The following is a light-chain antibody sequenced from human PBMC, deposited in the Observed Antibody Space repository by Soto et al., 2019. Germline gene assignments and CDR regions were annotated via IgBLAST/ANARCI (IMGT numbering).Light chain of an antibody. CDR2: AAS. J-gene: IGKJ4*01. CDR1: KPIGVN. V-gene: IGKV1-27*01. CDR3: QKYNSAPLT. Sequence: DIQVTQSPSSLSASLGARVTITGRANKPIGVNLAWFQQQPGKVPKLLIYAASALQSGVPSRFSGSGSGTDFTLTISSLQPEDIATYYCQKYNSAPLTFGGGTKVEI.